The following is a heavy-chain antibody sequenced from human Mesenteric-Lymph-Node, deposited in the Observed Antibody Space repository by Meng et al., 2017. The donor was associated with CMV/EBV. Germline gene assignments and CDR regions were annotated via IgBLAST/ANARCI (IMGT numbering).Heavy chain of an antibody. CDR1: GGSISSSSYY. Sequence: GSLRLSCTVSGGSISSSSYYWAWIRQPPGKELEWIGSVYYSGSTYYSPSLKSPVIISVDTSKNQFSLKVPSVTAADTAVYYCARMPDIVATIGHSNWFDPWGQGTLVTVSS. CDR2: VYYSGST. V-gene: IGHV4-39*07. CDR3: ARMPDIVATIGHSNWFDP. D-gene: IGHD5-12*01. J-gene: IGHJ5*02.